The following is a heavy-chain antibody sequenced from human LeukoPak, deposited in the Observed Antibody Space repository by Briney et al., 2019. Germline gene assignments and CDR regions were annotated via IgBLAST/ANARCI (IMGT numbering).Heavy chain of an antibody. Sequence: GGSLRLSCAASGFTFSSYSMNWVRQAPGKGLEWVSSISSSSSYIYYADSVKGRFTISRDNAKNSLYLQMNSLRAEDTAVYYCAREGADYDFWSGYYYYYYMDVWGKGTTVTVSS. D-gene: IGHD3-3*01. V-gene: IGHV3-21*01. CDR2: ISSSSSYI. CDR3: AREGADYDFWSGYYYYYYMDV. J-gene: IGHJ6*03. CDR1: GFTFSSYS.